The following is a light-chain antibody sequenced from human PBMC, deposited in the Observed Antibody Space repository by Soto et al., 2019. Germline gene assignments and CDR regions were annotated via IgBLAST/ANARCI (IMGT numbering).Light chain of an antibody. CDR1: PSVSSNY. Sequence: SPGTVSLSKRERATLSCRASPSVSSNYLAWYQLKPGQAPRLLIYGASSRATGIPDRFSGSGSGTDVTLTISSLAPEDFAVYFCQQYGYSPRTFGQGANVAIK. V-gene: IGKV3-20*01. J-gene: IGKJ1*01. CDR3: QQYGYSPRT. CDR2: GAS.